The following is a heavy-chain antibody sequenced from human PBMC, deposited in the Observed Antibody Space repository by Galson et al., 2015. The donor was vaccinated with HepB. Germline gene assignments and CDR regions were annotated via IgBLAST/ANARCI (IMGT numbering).Heavy chain of an antibody. Sequence: SVKVSCKTSGYTFANYGITWVRQAPGQGLEWMGWINTYNENTNYAQKFQGRVTMTTDTSTSTAYMELRSLRSDDTALYYCARDPRLHLTYGFDMWGQGTMVTVSS. CDR1: GYTFANYG. CDR2: INTYNENT. J-gene: IGHJ3*02. V-gene: IGHV1-18*01. CDR3: ARDPRLHLTYGFDM.